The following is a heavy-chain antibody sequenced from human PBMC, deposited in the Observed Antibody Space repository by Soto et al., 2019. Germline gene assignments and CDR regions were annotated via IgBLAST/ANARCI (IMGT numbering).Heavy chain of an antibody. D-gene: IGHD3-10*01. J-gene: IGHJ4*02. CDR2: IIPIFGTA. V-gene: IGHV1-69*13. CDR3: ARYYYGSGSSNYYFDY. CDR1: GGTFSSYA. Sequence: SVKVSCKASGGTFSSYAISWVRQAPGQGLEWMGGIIPIFGTANYAQKFQGRVTITADESTSTAYMELSSLRSEDTAVYYCARYYYGSGSSNYYFDYWGQGTLVTVSS.